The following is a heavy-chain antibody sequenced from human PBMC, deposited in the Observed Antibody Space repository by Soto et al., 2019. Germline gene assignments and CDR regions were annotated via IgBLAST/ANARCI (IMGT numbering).Heavy chain of an antibody. D-gene: IGHD2-15*01. CDR2: ISYDGSNK. CDR3: AKDGYCSGGSCYSSHYYYGMDV. Sequence: PGGSLRLSCAASGLTFSSYGMHWVRQAPGKGLEWVAVISYDGSNKYYADSVKGRFTISRDNSKNTLYLQMNSLRAEDTAVYYCAKDGYCSGGSCYSSHYYYGMDVWGQGTTVTVSS. V-gene: IGHV3-30*18. CDR1: GLTFSSYG. J-gene: IGHJ6*02.